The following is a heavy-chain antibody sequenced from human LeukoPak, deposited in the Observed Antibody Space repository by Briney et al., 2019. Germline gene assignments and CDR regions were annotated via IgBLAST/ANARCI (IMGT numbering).Heavy chain of an antibody. J-gene: IGHJ4*02. CDR2: INPGGGST. V-gene: IGHV1-46*01. D-gene: IGHD6-19*01. CDR3: ARDEVAGTYYFDN. CDR1: GYTFTNHY. Sequence: ASVTVSCKASGYTFTNHYMHWVRQAPGQGLEWMGIINPGGGSTSYPQKFQGRVTMTRDTSTSTVYMELSSLRSVDTAFYFCARDEVAGTYYFDNWGQGTLLTVSS.